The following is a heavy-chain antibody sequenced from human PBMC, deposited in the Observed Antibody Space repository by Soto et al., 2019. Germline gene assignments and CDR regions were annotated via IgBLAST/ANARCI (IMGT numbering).Heavy chain of an antibody. CDR3: ASSIAVAGIYDY. D-gene: IGHD6-19*01. CDR1: GYTFTSYG. J-gene: IGHJ4*02. CDR2: ISAYNGNT. V-gene: IGHV1-18*01. Sequence: GPVKVSCKASGYTFTSYGISWVRQAPGQGLEWMGWISAYNGNTNYAQKLQGRVTMTTDTSTSTAYMELRSLRSDDTAVYYCASSIAVAGIYDYWGQGTLVTVSS.